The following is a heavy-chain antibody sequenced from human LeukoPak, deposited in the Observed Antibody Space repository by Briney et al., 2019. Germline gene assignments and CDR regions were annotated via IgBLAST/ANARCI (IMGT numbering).Heavy chain of an antibody. V-gene: IGHV3-23*01. CDR3: AKVRVASYYFDY. CDR2: NRHNHGTC. D-gene: IGHD2-15*01. CDR1: VFTFSCHA. J-gene: IGHJ4*02. Sequence: RAGGSLRLSCAAPVFTFSCHARGSVRQAPGKVLELVSTNRHNHGTCYYTGSVKGRFTISRDNSKNTLSLQMNSLRAEDTAVYYRAKVRVASYYFDYWGQGALVTASS.